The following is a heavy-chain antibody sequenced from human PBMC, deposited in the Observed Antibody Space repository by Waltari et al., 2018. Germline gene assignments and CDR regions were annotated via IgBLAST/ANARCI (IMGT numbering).Heavy chain of an antibody. Sequence: QVQLQESGPGLVKPSETLSLTCAVSGYSISSGYYWGWIRQLPGKGLEWIGSIYHSGSTYNNPSLKSRVTISVDTSKNQFSLKLSSVTAADTAVYYCARGDYYDSSGYYYSHYFDYWGQGTLVTVSS. V-gene: IGHV4-38-2*01. J-gene: IGHJ4*02. CDR1: GYSISSGYY. CDR3: ARGDYYDSSGYYYSHYFDY. D-gene: IGHD3-22*01. CDR2: IYHSGST.